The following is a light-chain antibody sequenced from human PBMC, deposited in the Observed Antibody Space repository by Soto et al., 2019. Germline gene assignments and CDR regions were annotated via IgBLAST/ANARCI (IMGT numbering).Light chain of an antibody. J-gene: IGKJ1*01. CDR2: SAS. V-gene: IGKV1-5*03. Sequence: DIQMTQSPSTLSASIGDRITISCRASQNIDSWLAWYQQRPGKAPKLLIYSASNLESGVPSRFSGSGSGTDFTLTITSLQPDDFVTYYCQQYSDYSRSFGQGTQVEVK. CDR3: QQYSDYSRS. CDR1: QNIDSW.